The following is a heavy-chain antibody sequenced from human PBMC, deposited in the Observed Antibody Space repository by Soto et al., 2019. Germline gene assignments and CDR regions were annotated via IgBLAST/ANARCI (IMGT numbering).Heavy chain of an antibody. Sequence: SETLSLTCAVYGGSFSGYYWSWIRQPPGKGLEWIGEINHSGSTNYNPSLKSRVTISVDTSKNQFSLKLSSVTAADTAVYYCARTSVRFGELSLYSYYYYMDVWGKGTTVTVSS. V-gene: IGHV4-34*01. J-gene: IGHJ6*03. CDR2: INHSGST. D-gene: IGHD3-10*01. CDR1: GGSFSGYY. CDR3: ARTSVRFGELSLYSYYYYMDV.